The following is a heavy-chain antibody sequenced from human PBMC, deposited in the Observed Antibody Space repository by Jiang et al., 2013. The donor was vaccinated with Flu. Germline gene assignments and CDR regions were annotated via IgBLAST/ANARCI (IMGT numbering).Heavy chain of an antibody. CDR2: IYYSGST. V-gene: IGHV4-39*07. J-gene: IGHJ4*02. CDR1: GGSISSSSYY. CDR3: ARVDYYGSANFDY. D-gene: IGHD3-10*01. Sequence: GSGLVKPSETLSLTCTVSGGSISSSSYYWGWIRQPPGKGLEWIGSIYYSGSTYYNPSLKSRVTISVDTSKNQFSLKLSSVTAADTAVYYCARVDYYGSANFDYWGQGTLVTVSS.